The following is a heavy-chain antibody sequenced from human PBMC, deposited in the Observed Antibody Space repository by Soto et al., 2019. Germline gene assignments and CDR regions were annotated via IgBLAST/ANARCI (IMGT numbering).Heavy chain of an antibody. J-gene: IGHJ4*02. CDR2: IWYDGSNK. D-gene: IGHD3-3*01. CDR1: GFTFSSYG. V-gene: IGHV3-33*01. Sequence: QVQLVESGGGVVQPGRSLRLSCAASGFTFSSYGMHWVRQAPGKGLEWVAVIWYDGSNKYYADSVKGRFTISRDNSKYTLYLQMNSLRAEDTAVYYCERGKNFGVVNPFDYWGRGTLVNVSS. CDR3: ERGKNFGVVNPFDY.